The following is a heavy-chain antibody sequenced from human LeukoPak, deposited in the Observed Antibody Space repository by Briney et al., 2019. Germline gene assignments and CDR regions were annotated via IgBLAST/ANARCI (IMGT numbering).Heavy chain of an antibody. CDR1: GCTFNNYH. D-gene: IGHD1-1*01. J-gene: IGHJ4*02. CDR2: INTYNGNT. Sequence: ASVKVSCKASGCTFNNYHFSWVRQAPGQGLEWMGWINTYNGNTDYVQNLQGRVTMTTDTSTNTVCMELRGLTSDDTAVYYCARDGSRGNWPYYFDYWGQGTLITVSS. CDR3: ARDGSRGNWPYYFDY. V-gene: IGHV1-18*01.